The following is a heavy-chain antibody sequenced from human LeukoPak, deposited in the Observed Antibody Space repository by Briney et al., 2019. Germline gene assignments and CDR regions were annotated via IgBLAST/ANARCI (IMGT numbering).Heavy chain of an antibody. CDR1: GGSISSGGYY. CDR2: IYHSGST. V-gene: IGHV4-30-2*01. D-gene: IGHD6-19*01. CDR3: AREPEFVGGWYYFDY. J-gene: IGHJ4*02. Sequence: PSETLSLTYTVSGGSISSGGYYWSWIRQPPGKGLEWIGYIYHSGSTYYNPSLKSRVTISVDRSKNQFSLKLSSVTAADTAVYYCAREPEFVGGWYYFDYWGQGTLVTVSS.